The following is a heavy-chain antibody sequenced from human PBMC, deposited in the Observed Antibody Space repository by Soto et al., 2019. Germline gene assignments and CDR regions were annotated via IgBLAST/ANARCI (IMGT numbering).Heavy chain of an antibody. CDR1: GGSINSHDHY. V-gene: IGHV4-31*03. CDR2: IYRSGST. D-gene: IGHD1-26*01. CDR3: ARDKGGELLKGSGIDV. Sequence: QVQLQESGPGLVKPSQTLSLTCIVSGGSINSHDHYWSWIRQLPGKGLEWIGHIYRSGSTSYNPSLKSRLAISIDTSQNQFSLSLSSVMAADTAVYFCARDKGGELLKGSGIDVWGQGTTVTVSS. J-gene: IGHJ6*02.